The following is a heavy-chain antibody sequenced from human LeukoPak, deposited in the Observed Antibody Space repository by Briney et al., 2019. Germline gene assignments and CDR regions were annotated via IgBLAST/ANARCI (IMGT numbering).Heavy chain of an antibody. Sequence: SETLSLTCTVSGGSISSYYWSWIRQPPGKGLEWIGYIYYSGSTNYNPSLKSRVTISVDTSKNQFSLKLSSVTAAGTAVYYCARDSAWKSDYYYDSSGYSNDAFDIWGQGTMVTVSS. CDR3: ARDSAWKSDYYYDSSGYSNDAFDI. CDR1: GGSISSYY. J-gene: IGHJ3*02. D-gene: IGHD3-22*01. CDR2: IYYSGST. V-gene: IGHV4-59*01.